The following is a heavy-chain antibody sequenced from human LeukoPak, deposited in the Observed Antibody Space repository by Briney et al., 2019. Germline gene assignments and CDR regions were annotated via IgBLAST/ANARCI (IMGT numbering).Heavy chain of an antibody. CDR2: IYTSGSI. CDR3: ARVASRGYSGYDRDY. Sequence: PSETLSLTCTVSGGSISSYYWSWIRQPAGKGLEWIGRIYTSGSITYNPSLKSRVSMSVDTSKNQFSLKLSSVTAADTAVYYCARVASRGYSGYDRDYWGQGTLVTVSS. D-gene: IGHD5-12*01. CDR1: GGSISSYY. V-gene: IGHV4-4*07. J-gene: IGHJ4*02.